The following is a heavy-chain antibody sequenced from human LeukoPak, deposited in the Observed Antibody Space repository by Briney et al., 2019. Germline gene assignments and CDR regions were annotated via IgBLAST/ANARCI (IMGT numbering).Heavy chain of an antibody. CDR1: GYTFTSYG. Sequence: ASVKVSCKASGYTFTSYGISWVRQAPGQGLEWMGWISAYNGNTNYAQKLQGRVTMTTDTSTSTAYMELRSLRSDDTAVYYCARDRYPYSSSRYAVGDAFDIWGQGTMVTVSS. CDR3: ARDRYPYSSSRYAVGDAFDI. D-gene: IGHD6-13*01. V-gene: IGHV1-18*01. J-gene: IGHJ3*02. CDR2: ISAYNGNT.